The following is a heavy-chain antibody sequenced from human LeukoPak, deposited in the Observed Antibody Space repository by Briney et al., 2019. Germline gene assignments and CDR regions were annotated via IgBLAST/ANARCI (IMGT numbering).Heavy chain of an antibody. CDR2: INWNGGSI. CDR3: ARDQRSAAAVPNWFDP. D-gene: IGHD6-13*01. V-gene: IGHV3-20*01. CDR1: GFTFDDYG. Sequence: GGSLRLSCAASGFTFDDYGMSWVRQAQGKGLEWVSGINWNGGSIGYADSVKGRFTISRDNAKNSLYLQMNSLRAEDTALYHCARDQRSAAAVPNWFDPWGQGTLATVSS. J-gene: IGHJ5*02.